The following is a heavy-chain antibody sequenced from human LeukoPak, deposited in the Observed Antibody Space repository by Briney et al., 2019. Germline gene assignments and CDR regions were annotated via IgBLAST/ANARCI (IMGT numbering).Heavy chain of an antibody. D-gene: IGHD3-3*01. CDR1: GYTFTSYY. CDR3: TRADGYDFWSGEYHSYSFDY. J-gene: IGHJ4*02. CDR2: INPSGGST. Sequence: ASVKVSCKASGYTFTSYYLHWVRQAPGQGLEWMGIINPSGGSTSHALKFRGRVTMTSDTSTTTVYMELRSLRSEDTALYYCTRADGYDFWSGEYHSYSFDYWGQGTLVTVSS. V-gene: IGHV1-46*03.